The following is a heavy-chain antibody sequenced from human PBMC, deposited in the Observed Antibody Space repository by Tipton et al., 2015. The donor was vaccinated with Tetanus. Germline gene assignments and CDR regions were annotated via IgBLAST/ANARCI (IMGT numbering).Heavy chain of an antibody. Sequence: TLSLTCAVSGASFSGSYWSWIRQTQGKGLEWIGHIFHSGSTNYNPSLKSRVTMSIDTSERQFSLKLTSVTSADTAVYYCAKVVEWCDYFDSWGQGILVTVSS. CDR2: IFHSGST. V-gene: IGHV4-59*01. D-gene: IGHD3-3*01. CDR1: GASFSGSY. CDR3: AKVVEWCDYFDS. J-gene: IGHJ4*02.